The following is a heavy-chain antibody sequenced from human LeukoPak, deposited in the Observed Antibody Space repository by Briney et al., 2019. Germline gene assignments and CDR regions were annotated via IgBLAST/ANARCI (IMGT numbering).Heavy chain of an antibody. CDR2: IYYSGST. V-gene: IGHV4-59*11. CDR3: ARAASYDFWSGYGNYYYYYMDV. J-gene: IGHJ6*03. Sequence: SETLPLTCTVSGGSISSHYWSWIRQPPGKGLEWIGYIYYSGSTNYNPSLKSRVTISVDTSKNQFSLKLSSVNAADTAVYYCARAASYDFWSGYGNYYYYYMDVWGKGTTVTVSS. D-gene: IGHD3-3*01. CDR1: GGSISSHY.